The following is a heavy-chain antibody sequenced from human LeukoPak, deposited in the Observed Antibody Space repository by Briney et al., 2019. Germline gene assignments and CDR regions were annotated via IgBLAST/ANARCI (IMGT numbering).Heavy chain of an antibody. CDR1: GFTFSSYG. CDR2: ISYDGSNK. CDR3: AAIVVVIRSSDAFDI. Sequence: PGGSLRLSCAASGFTFSSYGMHWVRQAPGKGLEWVAVISYDGSNKYYADSVKGRFTISRDNSKNTLYLQMNGLRAEDTAVYYCAAIVVVIRSSDAFDIWGQGTMVTVSS. J-gene: IGHJ3*02. D-gene: IGHD3-22*01. V-gene: IGHV3-30*03.